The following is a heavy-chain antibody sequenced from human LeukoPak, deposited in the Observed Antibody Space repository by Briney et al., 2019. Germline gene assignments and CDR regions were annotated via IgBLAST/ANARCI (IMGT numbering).Heavy chain of an antibody. D-gene: IGHD3-10*01. CDR2: INPNSGGT. CDR1: GYTFTGYY. J-gene: IGHJ3*02. V-gene: IGHV1-2*02. CDR3: ARDFPGSGPNDAFDI. Sequence: ASVKVSCKASGYTFTGYYMHWVRQAPGQGLEWMGWINPNSGGTNYAQKFQGRVTMTRDTSISTAYMELSRLRSDDTAVYYCARDFPGSGPNDAFDIWGQGTMVTVSS.